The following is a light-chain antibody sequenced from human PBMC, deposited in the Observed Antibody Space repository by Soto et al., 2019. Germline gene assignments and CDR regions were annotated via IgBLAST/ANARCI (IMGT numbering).Light chain of an antibody. Sequence: EIVLTQSPGTLSLSPGERVTLSCRASQSVDSRFLAWYQQKPGQAPRLLVYGASIRATGILDRFSGSGSGTDFTLSIRRLEPEDFAVYYCQQYDSSRTFGQGTKVEMK. CDR3: QQYDSSRT. CDR1: QSVDSRF. V-gene: IGKV3-20*01. CDR2: GAS. J-gene: IGKJ1*01.